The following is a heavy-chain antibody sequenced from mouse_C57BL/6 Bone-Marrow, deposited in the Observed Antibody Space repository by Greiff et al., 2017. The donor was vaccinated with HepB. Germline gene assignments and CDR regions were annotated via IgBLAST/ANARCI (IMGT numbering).Heavy chain of an antibody. J-gene: IGHJ2*01. V-gene: IGHV5-4*03. CDR2: ISDGGSYT. Sequence: EVKLVESGGGLVKPGGSLKLSCAASGFTFSSYAMSWVRQTPEKRLEWVATISDGGSYTYYPDNVKGRFTISRDNAKNNLYLQMSHLKSEDPAMYYCSRQTGMVTTGPFYYWGQGTTLTVSS. CDR1: GFTFSSYA. D-gene: IGHD2-2*01. CDR3: SRQTGMVTTGPFYY.